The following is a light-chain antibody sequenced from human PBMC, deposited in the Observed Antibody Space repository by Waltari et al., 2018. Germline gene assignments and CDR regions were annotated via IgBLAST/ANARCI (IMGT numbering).Light chain of an antibody. J-gene: IGLJ1*01. CDR3: AAWDDSLNAHYV. Sequence: QSVLTQPPSASGTPGQRVTISCSGSSSNIGRNTVNWYQQPPGTAPKLLIYSNNQRPSGVPDRFSGSKSGTSASLAISGLQSEDEADYYCAAWDDSLNAHYVFGTGTKVTVL. CDR1: SSNIGRNT. CDR2: SNN. V-gene: IGLV1-44*01.